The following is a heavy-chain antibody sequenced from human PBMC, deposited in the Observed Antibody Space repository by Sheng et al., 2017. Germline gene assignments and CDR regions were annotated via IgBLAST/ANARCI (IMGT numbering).Heavy chain of an antibody. CDR2: IQYDGRNK. D-gene: IGHD5-12*01. V-gene: IGHV3-30*02. CDR3: AKDSGYELAHAFHV. J-gene: IGHJ3*01. Sequence: QVQLVESGGGVVQPGGSLRLSCAASGFTFSNYNMHWVRQAPGKGLEWVALIQYDGRNKYYGESVKGRFTISRDNSGKTLYLQMSSLRAEDTADYYCAKDSGYELAHAFHVWGQGTMVTVSS. CDR1: GFTFSNYN.